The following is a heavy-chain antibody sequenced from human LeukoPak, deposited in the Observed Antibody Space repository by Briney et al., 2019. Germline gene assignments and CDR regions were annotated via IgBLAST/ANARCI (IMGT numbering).Heavy chain of an antibody. V-gene: IGHV3-30*02. CDR1: GFTLSTYG. Sequence: GGSLRLSCAASGFTLSTYGMHWVRQAPGKGLEWVAFIRYDAINKYYADSVKGRFTISRDNSRNTLYLQMNSLRAEDTALYYCAKDGDTVSGTYYFDMDVWGKGTTVTISS. CDR3: AKDGDTVSGTYYFDMDV. CDR2: IRYDAINK. J-gene: IGHJ6*03. D-gene: IGHD1-26*01.